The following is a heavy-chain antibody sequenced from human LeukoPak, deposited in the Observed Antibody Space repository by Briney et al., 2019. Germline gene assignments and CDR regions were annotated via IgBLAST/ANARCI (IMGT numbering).Heavy chain of an antibody. CDR2: INHSGST. J-gene: IGHJ4*02. CDR1: GGSFSGYY. V-gene: IGHV4-34*01. Sequence: SETLSLTCAVYGGSFSGYYWSWIRQPPGKGLEWIGEINHSGSTNYNPSLKSRVTISVDTSKNQFSLKLSSVTAVDTAVYYCARDTYYDFWSGYYLHYFDYWGQGTLVTVSS. D-gene: IGHD3-3*01. CDR3: ARDTYYDFWSGYYLHYFDY.